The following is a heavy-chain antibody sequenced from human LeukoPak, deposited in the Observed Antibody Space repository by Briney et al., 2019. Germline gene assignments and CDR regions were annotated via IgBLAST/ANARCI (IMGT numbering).Heavy chain of an antibody. CDR2: IIPIFGTA. Sequence: SVKVSCKASGGTFGSYAISWVRQAPGQGLEWMGGIIPIFGTANYAQKFQGRVTITADESTSIAYMELSSLRSEDTAVYYCATATYSGSYRAIAFDIWGQGTMVTVSS. CDR3: ATATYSGSYRAIAFDI. CDR1: GGTFGSYA. V-gene: IGHV1-69*13. D-gene: IGHD1-26*01. J-gene: IGHJ3*02.